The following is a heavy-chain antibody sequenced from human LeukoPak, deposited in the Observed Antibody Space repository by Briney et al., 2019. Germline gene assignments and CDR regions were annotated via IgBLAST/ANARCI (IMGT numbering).Heavy chain of an antibody. CDR2: VDPSGYT. Sequence: SESLSLTCGVHAVSITGYYWSWLRQPSGEALEWIGEVDPSGYTIYNPSLLSRVTMSADTSKNQLLLNLTSVTAADTAIYYCARIRCGPTQHRCYNYWGRGALVTVSS. CDR3: ARIRCGPTQHRCYNY. D-gene: IGHD2-21*01. V-gene: IGHV4-34*01. CDR1: AVSITGYY. J-gene: IGHJ4*02.